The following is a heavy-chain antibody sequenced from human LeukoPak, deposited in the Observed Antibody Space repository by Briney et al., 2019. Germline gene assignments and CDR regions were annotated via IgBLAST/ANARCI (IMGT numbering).Heavy chain of an antibody. CDR1: GGSISSYY. V-gene: IGHV4-59*01. CDR2: VSYSGGT. CDR3: ASQGY. J-gene: IGHJ4*02. Sequence: AETETLICTVSGGSISSYYWSWIRQPPGKGLEWIGYVSYSGGTNYNPSLKSRVTISLDTSKNQFSLKLSSVTAADTAMYYWASQGYWGQGTLVTVSS.